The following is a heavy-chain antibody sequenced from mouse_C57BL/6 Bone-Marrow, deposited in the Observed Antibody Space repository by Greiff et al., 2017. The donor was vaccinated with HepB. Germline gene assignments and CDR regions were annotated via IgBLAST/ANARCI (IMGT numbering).Heavy chain of an antibody. Sequence: QVQLQQPGAELVMPGASVKLSCKASGYTFTSYWMHWVKQRPGQGLEWIGEIDPSDSYTNYNQKFKGKSTLTVDKSSSTAYMQLSSLTSEDSAVYYCAIWDSWFAYWGQGTLVTVSA. V-gene: IGHV1-69*01. CDR1: GYTFTSYW. CDR3: AIWDSWFAY. CDR2: IDPSDSYT. J-gene: IGHJ3*01. D-gene: IGHD4-1*01.